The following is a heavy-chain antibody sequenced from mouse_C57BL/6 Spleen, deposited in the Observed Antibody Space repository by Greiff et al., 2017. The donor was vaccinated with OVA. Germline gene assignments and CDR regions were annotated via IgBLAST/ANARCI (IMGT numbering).Heavy chain of an antibody. CDR2: ISNGGGST. D-gene: IGHD2-4*01. V-gene: IGHV5-12*01. CDR3: ATGDYDWLAY. J-gene: IGHJ3*01. Sequence: EVHLVESGGGFVQPGGSLKLSCAASGFTFSDYYMYWVRQTPEQRLEWVAYISNGGGSTYYPDTVKGRFTISRDNAKNTRYLQMSRLKSEDTAMYYGATGDYDWLAYWGQGTLVTVSA. CDR1: GFTFSDYY.